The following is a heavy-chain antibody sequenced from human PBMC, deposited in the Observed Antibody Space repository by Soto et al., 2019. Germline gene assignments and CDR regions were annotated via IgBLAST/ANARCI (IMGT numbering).Heavy chain of an antibody. CDR3: ARHRDDFWSGPLYYYYYYMDV. D-gene: IGHD3-3*01. Sequence: SETLSLTCTVSGGSISSYYWSWIRQPPGKGLEWIGYIYYSGSTNYNPSLKSRVTIAVDTSKNQFSLKLSSVTAADTAVYYCARHRDDFWSGPLYYYYYYMDVWGKGTTVTVSS. J-gene: IGHJ6*03. CDR1: GGSISSYY. CDR2: IYYSGST. V-gene: IGHV4-59*08.